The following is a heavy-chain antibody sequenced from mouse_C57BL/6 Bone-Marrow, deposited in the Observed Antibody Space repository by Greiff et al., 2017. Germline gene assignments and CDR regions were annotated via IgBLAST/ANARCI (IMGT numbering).Heavy chain of an antibody. CDR2: IWGVGST. CDR3: ARGSSYWYFDV. Sequence: VNLVESGPGLVAPSQSLSITCTVSGFSLTSYGVDWVRQSPGKGLEWLGVIWGVGSTNYNSALKSRLSISKDNSKSQVFLKMISLQTDDTAMYYCARGSSYWYFDVWGTGTTVTVSS. CDR1: GFSLTSYG. D-gene: IGHD1-1*01. J-gene: IGHJ1*03. V-gene: IGHV2-6*01.